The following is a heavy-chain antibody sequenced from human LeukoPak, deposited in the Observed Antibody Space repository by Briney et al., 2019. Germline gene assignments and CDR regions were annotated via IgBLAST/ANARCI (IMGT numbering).Heavy chain of an antibody. V-gene: IGHV3-48*03. CDR1: GFTFSSYE. D-gene: IGHD1-26*01. J-gene: IGHJ4*02. CDR2: ISSSGSTI. CDR3: VTVAGATKGHYFDY. Sequence: GGSLRLSCAASGFTFSSYEMNWARQAPGKGLEWVSYISSSGSTIYYADSVKGRFTISRDNAKNSLYPQMNSLRAEDTAVYYCVTVAGATKGHYFDYWGQGTLVTVSS.